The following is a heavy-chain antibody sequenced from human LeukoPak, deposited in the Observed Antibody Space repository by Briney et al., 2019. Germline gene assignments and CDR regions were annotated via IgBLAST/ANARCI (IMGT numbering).Heavy chain of an antibody. V-gene: IGHV4-59*01. J-gene: IGHJ5*02. CDR2: ISDTGKT. Sequence: SETPSLTCNVSGASLSSYYWDWLRQSPGRGLEWIGYISDTGKTDSNPSLKSRVTISLATSKNQFSLRLTSVTAADSAVYFCATGYYEPFATWGPGIMVSVSS. D-gene: IGHD3-22*01. CDR1: GASLSSYY. CDR3: ATGYYEPFAT.